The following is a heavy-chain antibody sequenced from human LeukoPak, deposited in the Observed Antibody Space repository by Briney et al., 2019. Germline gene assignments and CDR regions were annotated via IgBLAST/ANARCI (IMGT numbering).Heavy chain of an antibody. Sequence: GGSLRLSCAASGFTFSSYAMSWVRQAPGKGLEWVSSIDYSGDTTYYADSVKGRFTISRDNSKNTLYLQMNSLRAEDTAVYYCAKDWSPFVYYFDYWGQGTLVTVSS. CDR1: GFTFSSYA. CDR2: IDYSGDTT. D-gene: IGHD3-3*01. J-gene: IGHJ4*02. V-gene: IGHV3-23*01. CDR3: AKDWSPFVYYFDY.